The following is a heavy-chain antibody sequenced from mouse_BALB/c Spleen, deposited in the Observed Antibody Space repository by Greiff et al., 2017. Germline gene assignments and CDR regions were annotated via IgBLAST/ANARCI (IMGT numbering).Heavy chain of an antibody. CDR3: ARYDGSDAMDD. CDR1: GFNIKDTY. Sequence: VQLQQSGAELVKPGASVKLSCTASGFNIKDTYMHWVKQRPEQGLEWIGRIDPANGNTKYDPKFQGKATITADTSSNTAYLQLSSLTSEDTAVYYCARYDGSDAMDDWGQGTSVTVSA. J-gene: IGHJ4*01. V-gene: IGHV14-3*02. CDR2: IDPANGNT. D-gene: IGHD1-1*01.